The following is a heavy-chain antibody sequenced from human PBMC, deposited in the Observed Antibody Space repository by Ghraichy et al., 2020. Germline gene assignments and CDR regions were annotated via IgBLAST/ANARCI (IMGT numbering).Heavy chain of an antibody. CDR3: AKTPIDDY. CDR2: ISYDGSNK. Sequence: GGSLRLSCAASGFTFSSYGMHWVRQAPGKGLEWVAVISYDGSNKYYADSVKGRFTISRDNSKNTLYLQMNSLRAEDTAVYYCAKTPIDDYWGQGTLVTVSS. J-gene: IGHJ4*02. V-gene: IGHV3-30*18. CDR1: GFTFSSYG.